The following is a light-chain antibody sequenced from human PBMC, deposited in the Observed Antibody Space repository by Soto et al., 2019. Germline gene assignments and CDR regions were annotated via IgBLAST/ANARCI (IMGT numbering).Light chain of an antibody. CDR1: NNDIGGHNH. CDR2: EVT. J-gene: IGLJ3*02. CDR3: CSYAGIITWV. Sequence: QSALTQPASVSGSPGQSITISCTGTNNDIGGHNHVSWYQQHPVNSPKLIIYEVTGWPSGVSNRFSASKSGTTASLTISGLQAEDEADYYCCSYAGIITWVCGGGTKVTVL. V-gene: IGLV2-23*02.